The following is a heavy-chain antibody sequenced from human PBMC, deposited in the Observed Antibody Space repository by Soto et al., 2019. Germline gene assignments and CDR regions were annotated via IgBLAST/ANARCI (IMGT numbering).Heavy chain of an antibody. J-gene: IGHJ6*02. Sequence: QVQLQESGPGLVKPSGTLSLTCAVSGGSISSHHWWTWVRQSPGQGLEWIGEIFHGGTTNYSPSLKSRVTISIDKSKHEFSLTLSSVTAADMAVYYCARCAYGSYTFGLDVWGQGTTVTVSS. V-gene: IGHV4-4*02. D-gene: IGHD3-10*01. CDR3: ARCAYGSYTFGLDV. CDR1: GGSISSHHW. CDR2: IFHGGTT.